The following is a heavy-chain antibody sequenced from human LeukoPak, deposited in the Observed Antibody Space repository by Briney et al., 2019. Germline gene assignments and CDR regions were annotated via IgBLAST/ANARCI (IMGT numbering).Heavy chain of an antibody. Sequence: SETLSLTCAVYGGSFSGYYWSWIRQPPGKGLEWIGEINHSGSTNYNPSLKSRVTISVDTSKNQFSLKLSSVTAADTAVYYCARVLGVRGLNAFDIWGHGTMVTVSS. CDR3: ARVLGVRGLNAFDI. CDR2: INHSGST. D-gene: IGHD3-10*01. V-gene: IGHV4-34*01. J-gene: IGHJ3*02. CDR1: GGSFSGYY.